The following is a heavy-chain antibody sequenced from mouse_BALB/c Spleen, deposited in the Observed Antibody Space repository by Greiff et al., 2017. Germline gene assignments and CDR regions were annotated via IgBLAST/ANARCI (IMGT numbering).Heavy chain of an antibody. CDR3: ATTVVVDY. CDR2: IDPSDSYT. Sequence: QVQLQQPGAELVKPGASVKLSCKASGYTFTSYWMHWVKQRPGQGLEWIGEIDPSDSYTNYNQKFKGKATLTVDKSSSTAYMQLSSLTSEDSAVYYCATTVVVDYWGQGTTLTVSS. V-gene: IGHV1-69*02. J-gene: IGHJ2*01. CDR1: GYTFTSYW. D-gene: IGHD1-1*01.